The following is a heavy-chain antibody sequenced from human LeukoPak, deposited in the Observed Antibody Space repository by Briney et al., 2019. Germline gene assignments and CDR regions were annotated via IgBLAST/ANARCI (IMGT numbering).Heavy chain of an antibody. D-gene: IGHD3-22*01. CDR1: GFTFSSYA. V-gene: IGHV3-64*01. CDR2: ISSNGGST. J-gene: IGHJ4*02. CDR3: AKGRYYDTSGYPIDY. Sequence: PGGSLRLSCAASGFTFSSYAMHWVRQAPGKGLEYVSAISSNGGSTYYANSVKGRFTISRDNSKNTLYLQMGSLRAEDMAVYYCAKGRYYDTSGYPIDYWGQGTLVTVSS.